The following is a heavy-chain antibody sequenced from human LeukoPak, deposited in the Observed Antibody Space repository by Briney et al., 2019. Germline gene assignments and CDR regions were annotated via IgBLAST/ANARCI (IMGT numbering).Heavy chain of an antibody. Sequence: PSETLSLTCTVSGGSISSGDYYWSWIRQPPGKGLEWIGYIYYSGSTYYNPSLKSRVTISVDTSKNQFSLKLSSVTAADTAVYYCAKDNNRGSSWNWFDPWGQGTLVTVSS. V-gene: IGHV4-30-4*01. CDR3: AKDNNRGSSWNWFDP. CDR2: IYYSGST. CDR1: GGSISSGDYY. D-gene: IGHD6-13*01. J-gene: IGHJ5*02.